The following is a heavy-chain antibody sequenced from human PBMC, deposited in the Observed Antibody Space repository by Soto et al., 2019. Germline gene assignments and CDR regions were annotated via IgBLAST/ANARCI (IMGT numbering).Heavy chain of an antibody. CDR1: GYTFSNFG. V-gene: IGHV1-8*02. CDR2: ISPNSEKT. J-gene: IGHJ6*02. CDR3: ARGPLGPTVTTFWVRRGYYYGMDV. D-gene: IGHD4-4*01. Sequence: ASVKVSCKASGYTFSNFGISWVRQAPGEGLEWMGWISPNSEKTKNAQRFQGRVTMTRNTSISTAYLELSSLRSEDTAVYYCARGPLGPTVTTFWVRRGYYYGMDVWGQGTTVTVSS.